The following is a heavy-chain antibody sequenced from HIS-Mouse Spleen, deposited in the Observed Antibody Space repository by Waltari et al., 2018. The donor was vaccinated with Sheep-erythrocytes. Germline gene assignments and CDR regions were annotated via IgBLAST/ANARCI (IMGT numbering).Heavy chain of an antibody. V-gene: IGHV3-15*01. CDR1: GFTFSNAW. CDR3: TTGQAVTTTY. D-gene: IGHD4-4*01. CDR2: IKRKTEGGTT. J-gene: IGHJ4*02. Sequence: EVQLVESGGGLVKPGGSLRLSCAASGFTFSNAWMSWVRQAPGKGLEGVGRIKRKTEGGTTDYAAPVKGRFTISRDDSKNTLYLQMNSLKTEDTAVYYCTTGQAVTTTYWGQGTLVTVSS.